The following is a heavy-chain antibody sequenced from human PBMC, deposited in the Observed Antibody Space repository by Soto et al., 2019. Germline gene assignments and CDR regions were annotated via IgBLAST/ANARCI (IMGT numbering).Heavy chain of an antibody. CDR3: ASGRGGKIKYYFDY. CDR1: GGSFSGYY. V-gene: IGHV4-34*01. J-gene: IGHJ4*02. D-gene: IGHD2-15*01. Sequence: SETLSLTCAVYGGSFSGYYWSWIRQPPGKGLEWIGEINHSGSTNYNPSLKSRVTISVDTSKNQFSLKPSSVTAADTAVYYCASGRGGKIKYYFDYWGQGTLVTVSS. CDR2: INHSGST.